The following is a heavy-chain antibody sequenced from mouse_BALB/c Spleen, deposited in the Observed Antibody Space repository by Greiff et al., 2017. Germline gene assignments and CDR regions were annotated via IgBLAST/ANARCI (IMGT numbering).Heavy chain of an antibody. Sequence: VQLVESGPGLVAPSQSLSITCTVSGFSLTSYGVHWVRQPPGKGLEWLGVIWAGGSTNYNSALMSRLSISKDNSKSQVFLKMNSLQTDVTAMYYCDRDLHWYFDVWGAGTTVTVSS. CDR3: DRDLHWYFDV. V-gene: IGHV2-9*02. J-gene: IGHJ1*01. CDR2: IWAGGST. D-gene: IGHD2-1*01. CDR1: GFSLTSYG.